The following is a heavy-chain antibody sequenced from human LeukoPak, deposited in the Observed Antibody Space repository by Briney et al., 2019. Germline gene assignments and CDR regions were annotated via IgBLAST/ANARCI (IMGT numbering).Heavy chain of an antibody. CDR3: ATSDYDYNWFDP. D-gene: IGHD5-12*01. V-gene: IGHV4-39*07. J-gene: IGHJ5*02. Sequence: SETLSLTCTVSGGSISSSSYYWGWIRQPPGKGLEWIGSIYYSGSTYYNPSLKSRVTISVDTSKNQFSLKLTSVTAADTAVYYCATSDYDYNWFDPWGHGTLVTVSS. CDR2: IYYSGST. CDR1: GGSISSSSYY.